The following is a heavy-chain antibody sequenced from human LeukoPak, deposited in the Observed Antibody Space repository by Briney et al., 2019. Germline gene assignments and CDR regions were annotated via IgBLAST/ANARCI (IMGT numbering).Heavy chain of an antibody. D-gene: IGHD6-13*01. Sequence: SETLSLTCTVSGGSISSYYWSWIRQPPGKGLEWIGDIYYSGSTNYNPSLKSRVTISVDTSKNQFSLKLSSVTAADTAVYYCAREKEAAAGTNWFDPWGQGTLVTVSS. CDR1: GGSISSYY. V-gene: IGHV4-59*01. J-gene: IGHJ5*02. CDR2: IYYSGST. CDR3: AREKEAAAGTNWFDP.